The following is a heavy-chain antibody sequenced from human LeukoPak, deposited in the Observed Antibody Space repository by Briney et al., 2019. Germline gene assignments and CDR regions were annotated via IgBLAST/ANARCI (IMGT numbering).Heavy chain of an antibody. Sequence: SETLSLTCTVSGGSISSGDYYWSWVRQPPGKDLEWIGYIYYSGSTYYNPSLNSRVTISVHTSKNQFSLKLSSVTAADTAVYYCARDGLYSGYDFAGKSSWFAPWGQGTLVTVSS. D-gene: IGHD5-12*01. CDR1: GGSISSGDYY. CDR3: ARDGLYSGYDFAGKSSWFAP. V-gene: IGHV4-30-4*08. CDR2: IYYSGST. J-gene: IGHJ5*02.